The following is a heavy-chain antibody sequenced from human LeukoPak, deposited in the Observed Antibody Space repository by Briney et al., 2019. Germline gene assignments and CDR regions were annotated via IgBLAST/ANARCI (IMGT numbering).Heavy chain of an antibody. CDR1: GFTVSSNY. J-gene: IGHJ4*02. Sequence: GGSLRLSCAASGFTVSSNYMSWVRQAPGKGLEWVSVIYSVGSTYYADSVKGRFTISRDNSKNTLYLQMNSLRAEDTAVYYCASGYSYGYWGYWGQGTLVTVSS. CDR2: IYSVGST. V-gene: IGHV3-53*01. D-gene: IGHD5-18*01. CDR3: ASGYSYGYWGY.